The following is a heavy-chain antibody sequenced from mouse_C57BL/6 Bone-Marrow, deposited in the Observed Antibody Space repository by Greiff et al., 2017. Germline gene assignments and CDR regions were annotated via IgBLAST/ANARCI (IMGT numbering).Heavy chain of an antibody. V-gene: IGHV1-55*01. CDR3: ARRGDYRYYFDY. D-gene: IGHD2-14*01. CDR1: GYTFTSYW. CDR2: IYPGSGST. J-gene: IGHJ2*01. Sequence: QVQLQQPGAELVKPGASVKMSCTASGYTFTSYWITWVKQRPGQGLEWIGDIYPGSGSTNYNEKFKSKATLTVDTSSSTAYMQLSSLTSEDSAVYYCARRGDYRYYFDYWGQGTTLTVSS.